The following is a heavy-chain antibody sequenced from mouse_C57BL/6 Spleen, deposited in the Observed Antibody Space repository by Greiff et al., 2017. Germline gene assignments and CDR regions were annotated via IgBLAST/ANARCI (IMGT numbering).Heavy chain of an antibody. Sequence: VQLQQSGPELVEPGASVKISCKASGYSFTGYYMNWVKQSPEKSLEWIGEINPSTGGTTYNQKFKAKATLTVDKSSSTAYMQLKSLTSEDSAVYYCASPVNCDFDYWGQGTTLTVSS. CDR1: GYSFTGYY. J-gene: IGHJ2*01. D-gene: IGHD4-1*02. CDR3: ASPVNCDFDY. CDR2: INPSTGGT. V-gene: IGHV1-42*01.